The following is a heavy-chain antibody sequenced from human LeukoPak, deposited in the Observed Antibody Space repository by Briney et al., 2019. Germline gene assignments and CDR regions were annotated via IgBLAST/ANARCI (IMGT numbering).Heavy chain of an antibody. CDR3: AKVPLSGLDDYGDYGRDDGAFDI. CDR1: GFTFDDYA. CDR2: ISRNSGSI. Sequence: GGSLRLSCAASGFTFDDYAMHWVRQAPGKGLEWVSGISRNSGSIGYADSVKGRFTISRDNAKNSLYLQMNSLRAEDTALYYCAKVPLSGLDDYGDYGRDDGAFDIWGQGTMVAVSS. J-gene: IGHJ3*02. D-gene: IGHD4-17*01. V-gene: IGHV3-9*01.